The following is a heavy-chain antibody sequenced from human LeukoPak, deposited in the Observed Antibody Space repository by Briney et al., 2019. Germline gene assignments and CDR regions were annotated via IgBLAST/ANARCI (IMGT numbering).Heavy chain of an antibody. CDR2: ISSSSRSI. D-gene: IGHD4-17*01. J-gene: IGHJ4*02. CDR1: GFTFITYS. V-gene: IGHV3-21*01. Sequence: GGSLRLSCAASGFTFITYSMNWVRRAPGKGLEWVSSISSSSRSIYYADSVEGRFTISRDNAKNSLYLQMNSLRAEDTGVYYCARDQYGDYANDYWGQGTLVTVSS. CDR3: ARDQYGDYANDY.